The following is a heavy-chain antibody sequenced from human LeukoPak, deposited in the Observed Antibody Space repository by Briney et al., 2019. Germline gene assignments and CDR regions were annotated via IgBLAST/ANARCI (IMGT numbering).Heavy chain of an antibody. D-gene: IGHD3-10*01. CDR1: GFTFSSYG. CDR3: ALNPDYYGSGSFDY. J-gene: IGHJ4*02. V-gene: IGHV3-7*01. Sequence: PGGSLRLSCAASGFTFSSYGMHWVRQAPGKGLEWVADIKEDGSEKYYVDSVKGRFTISRDNAKNSLYLQMNSLRAEDTAVYYCALNPDYYGSGSFDYWGQGTLVTVSS. CDR2: IKEDGSEK.